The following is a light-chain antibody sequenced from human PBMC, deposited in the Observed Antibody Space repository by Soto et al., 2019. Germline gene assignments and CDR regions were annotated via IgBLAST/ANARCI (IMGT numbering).Light chain of an antibody. CDR2: AAS. CDR3: QQAESFPLT. V-gene: IGKV1D-12*01. CDR1: QGISDW. J-gene: IGKJ4*01. Sequence: DIQMTQSPSSVSASVGDRAIITCRASQGISDWLAWYQQKPGTAPQLLIYAASNLLRGVPSRFNGSGSGTDFTLTINSLQPEDFATYYCQQAESFPLTVGGGTKVDIK.